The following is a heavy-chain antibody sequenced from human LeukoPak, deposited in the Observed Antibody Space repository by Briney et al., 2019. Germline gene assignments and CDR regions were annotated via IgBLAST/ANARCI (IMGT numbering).Heavy chain of an antibody. D-gene: IGHD2-2*01. CDR3: AREVRAHRYCSSTSCPIRGGFDY. CDR1: GGSISSGTYY. V-gene: IGHV4-61*02. J-gene: IGHJ4*02. Sequence: SQTLSLTCTVSGGSISSGTYYWTWIRQPAGKGLEWIGRIYSSGSTSYNPSLDSRVRISVDTSKNQFSLKLSSVTAADTAVYYCAREVRAHRYCSSTSCPIRGGFDYWGQGTLVTVSS. CDR2: IYSSGST.